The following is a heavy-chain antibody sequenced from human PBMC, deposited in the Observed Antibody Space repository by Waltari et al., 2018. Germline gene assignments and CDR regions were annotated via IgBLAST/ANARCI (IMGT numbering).Heavy chain of an antibody. Sequence: QLHLQESGPGLVKPSHTLYLTCTVPGGSITNNRHSWGWISQTPGKGLEWIGTISYTGATNTNPALKSRGTISGDTSKNQFSRKLTSVTAADTAVYYCATYIGASIGTAAFDVWGRGALVTVSS. CDR1: GGSITNNRHS. CDR3: ATYIGASIGTAAFDV. V-gene: IGHV4-39*01. CDR2: ISYTGAT. J-gene: IGHJ3*01. D-gene: IGHD3-16*01.